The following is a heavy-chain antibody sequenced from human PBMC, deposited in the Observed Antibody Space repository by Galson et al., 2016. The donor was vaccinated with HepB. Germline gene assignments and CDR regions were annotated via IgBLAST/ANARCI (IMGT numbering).Heavy chain of an antibody. CDR1: GGTFSSYR. CDR2: IIPMFGTA. CDR3: ARDVEEGAAAPFDP. J-gene: IGHJ5*02. D-gene: IGHD2-15*01. V-gene: IGHV1-69*13. Sequence: SVKVSCKAAGGTFSSYRIRWVRLAPGQGLEWMGGIIPMFGTAHYAQKFQGRVTITADESTSTVYLELSSLRSEDTAVYYCARDVEEGAAAPFDPWGQGTLVTVSS.